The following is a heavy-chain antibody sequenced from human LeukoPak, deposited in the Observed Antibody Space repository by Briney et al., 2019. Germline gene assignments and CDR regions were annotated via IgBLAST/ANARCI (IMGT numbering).Heavy chain of an antibody. CDR3: ARLGIAAAGSLDY. CDR2: IYYSGST. D-gene: IGHD6-13*01. Sequence: SETLSLTCTVSGGSISSSSYYWGWIRQPPGKGLEWIGSIYYSGSTYYNPSLKSRVTISVDTSKNQFSLKLSSVTAADTAVYYCARLGIAAAGSLDYWGQGTLVTVSS. CDR1: GGSISSSSYY. V-gene: IGHV4-39*07. J-gene: IGHJ4*02.